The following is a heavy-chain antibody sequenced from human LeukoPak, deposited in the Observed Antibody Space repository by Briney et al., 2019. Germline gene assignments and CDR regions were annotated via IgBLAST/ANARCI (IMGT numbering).Heavy chain of an antibody. V-gene: IGHV3-30*18. D-gene: IGHD3-9*01. J-gene: IGHJ3*02. CDR2: ILYDGSKK. CDR1: GFTFTNYN. Sequence: GGSLRLSCAASGFTFTNYNMHWVRQIPGKGLQWVAAILYDGSKKYYAESVKGRFSVYRDNSNYTLYLQMNSLKTEDTALYSCANFDGDSQAFHIWGQGTMVTVSS. CDR3: ANFDGDSQAFHI.